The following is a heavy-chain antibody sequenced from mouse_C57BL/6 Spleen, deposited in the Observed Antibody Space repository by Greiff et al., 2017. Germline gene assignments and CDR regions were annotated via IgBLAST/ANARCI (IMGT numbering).Heavy chain of an antibody. CDR2: IRNKANNHAT. J-gene: IGHJ3*01. CDR1: GFTFSDAW. CDR3: TRHNYYGSSSFAY. Sequence: EVQVVESGGGLVQPGGSMKLSCAASGFTFSDAWMDWVRQSPEKGLEWVAEIRNKANNHATYYAESVKGRFTISRDDSKSSVYLQMNSLRAEDTGIYYCTRHNYYGSSSFAYWGQGTLVTVSA. V-gene: IGHV6-6*01. D-gene: IGHD1-1*01.